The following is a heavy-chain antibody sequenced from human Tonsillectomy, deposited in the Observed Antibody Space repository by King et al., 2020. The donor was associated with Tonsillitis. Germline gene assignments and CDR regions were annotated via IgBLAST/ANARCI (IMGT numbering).Heavy chain of an antibody. D-gene: IGHD2-15*01. V-gene: IGHV3-7*03. CDR1: GFTFSNNW. CDR3: AREIRFCSGNRCYFWFDP. CDR2: IKQDGSEK. J-gene: IGHJ5*02. Sequence: VQLVESGGGLVQPGGSLRLSCAASGFTFSNNWMTWVRQAPGKGLEWVANIKQDGSEKNYVDSVKGRFTISRDNAKNSLYLQMNSLRAEDTAMYYCAREIRFCSGNRCYFWFDPWGKGTLVSVSS.